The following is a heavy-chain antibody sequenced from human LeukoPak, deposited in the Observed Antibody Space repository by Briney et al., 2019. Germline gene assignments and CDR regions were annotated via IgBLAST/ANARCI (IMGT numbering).Heavy chain of an antibody. CDR2: INHSGST. CDR3: ARGRTTMVRGVLRALVDY. J-gene: IGHJ4*02. V-gene: IGHV4-34*01. Sequence: SETLSLTCAVYGGSFSGYYWSWIRQPPGTGLEWIGEINHSGSTNYNPSLKSRVTISVGTSKNQFSLKLSSVTAADTAVYYCARGRTTMVRGVLRALVDYWGQGTLVTVSS. D-gene: IGHD3-10*01. CDR1: GGSFSGYY.